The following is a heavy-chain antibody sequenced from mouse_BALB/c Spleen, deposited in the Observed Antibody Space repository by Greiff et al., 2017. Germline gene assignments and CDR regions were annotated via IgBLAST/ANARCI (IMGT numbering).Heavy chain of an antibody. CDR2: ISYSGST. CDR1: GYSITSDYA. V-gene: IGHV3-2*02. D-gene: IGHD1-2*01. CDR3: ARNLHAWFAY. J-gene: IGHJ3*01. Sequence: VQLKESGPGLVKPSQSLSLTCTVTGYSITSDYAWNWIRQFPGNKLEWMGYISYSGSTSYNPSLKSRISITRDTSKNQFFLQLNSVTTEDTATYYCARNLHAWFAYWGQGTLVTVSA.